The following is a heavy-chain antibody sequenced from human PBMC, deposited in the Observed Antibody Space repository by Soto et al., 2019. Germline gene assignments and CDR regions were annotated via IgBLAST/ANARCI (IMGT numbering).Heavy chain of an antibody. CDR3: ATPYYYNH. CDR1: GFMFSAYT. CDR2: VTSNSDHI. Sequence: GSLRLSCAASGFMFSAYTMSWVRQAPGKGLEWLSSVTSNSDHIDYADSVRGRFTVSRDNARKSLYLQMDSLGAEDTGVYYCATPYYYNHWGPGTLVTVSS. J-gene: IGHJ4*02. V-gene: IGHV3-21*01.